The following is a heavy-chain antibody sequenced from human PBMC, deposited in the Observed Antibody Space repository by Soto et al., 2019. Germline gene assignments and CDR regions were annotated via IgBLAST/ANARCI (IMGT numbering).Heavy chain of an antibody. Sequence: QVQLQQSGPGLVKPSQTLSLTCAISGDSVSSNSAAWNWIRQSPSRGLEWLGRTYYRSKWYNDYAVSVKSRITINPDTSKNQCSLQLNSVTPEDTAVYYCARDDYGEVGATWGNWFDPWGQGTLVTVSS. CDR1: GDSVSSNSAA. D-gene: IGHD1-26*01. CDR3: ARDDYGEVGATWGNWFDP. J-gene: IGHJ5*02. V-gene: IGHV6-1*01. CDR2: TYYRSKWYN.